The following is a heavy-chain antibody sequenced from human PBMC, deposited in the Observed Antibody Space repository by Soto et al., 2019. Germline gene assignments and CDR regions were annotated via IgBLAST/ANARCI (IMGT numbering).Heavy chain of an antibody. CDR2: ISYDGSNK. V-gene: IGHV3-30-3*01. CDR1: GFTFSSYA. CDR3: ARGANIVVVTATDASDY. D-gene: IGHD2-21*02. Sequence: SLRLSCAASGFTFSSYAMHWVRQAPGKGLEWVAVISYDGSNKYYADSVKGRFTISRDNSKNTLYLQMNSLRAEDTAVYYCARGANIVVVTATDASDYWGQGTLVTVSS. J-gene: IGHJ4*02.